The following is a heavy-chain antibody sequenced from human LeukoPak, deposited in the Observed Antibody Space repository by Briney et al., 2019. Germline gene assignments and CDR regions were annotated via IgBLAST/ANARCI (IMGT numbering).Heavy chain of an antibody. CDR3: ARIPAKRITMIVYWYFDL. D-gene: IGHD3-22*01. V-gene: IGHV3-66*01. Sequence: PGGSLRLSCAASGFTVSSNYMSWVRQAPGKGLEWVSVIYSGGSTYYADSVKGRFTISRDNSKNTLYLQMNSLRAEDTAVYYRARIPAKRITMIVYWYFDLWGRGTLVTVSS. CDR2: IYSGGST. J-gene: IGHJ2*01. CDR1: GFTVSSNY.